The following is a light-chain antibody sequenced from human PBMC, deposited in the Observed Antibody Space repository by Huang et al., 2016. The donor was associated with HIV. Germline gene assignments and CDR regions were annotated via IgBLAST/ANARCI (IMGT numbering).Light chain of an antibody. V-gene: IGKV1-12*01. CDR3: QQANNFPIT. Sequence: DIQMTQSPSSVSASKGDRVTITCRASQGISNWVAWYQQKPGKAPKLLIYAASTLRSAVPSRFSGSGSWTEFTLTVSSLQPEDFATYYCQQANNFPITFGQGTRLEIK. CDR2: AAS. CDR1: QGISNW. J-gene: IGKJ5*01.